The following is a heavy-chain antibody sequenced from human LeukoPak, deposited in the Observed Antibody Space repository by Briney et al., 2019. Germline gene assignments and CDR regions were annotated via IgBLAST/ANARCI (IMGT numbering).Heavy chain of an antibody. CDR2: ISSSGSST. V-gene: IGHV3-23*01. CDR1: GFTFSSHT. J-gene: IGHJ4*02. D-gene: IGHD1-26*01. CDR3: ARGVSGSHAVYFDY. Sequence: GGSLRLSCAASGFTFSSHTMNWVRQAPGKGLEWVSAISSSGSSTFFADPVKGRFTISRDNFKNTLYLQMNNLRAEDTAVYHCARGVSGSHAVYFDYWGQGTLVTVSS.